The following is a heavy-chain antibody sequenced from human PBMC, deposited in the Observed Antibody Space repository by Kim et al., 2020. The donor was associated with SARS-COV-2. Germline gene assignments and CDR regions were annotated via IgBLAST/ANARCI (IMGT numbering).Heavy chain of an antibody. CDR3: ARAGYGADC. CDR1: GFTFSSYW. D-gene: IGHD4-17*01. V-gene: IGHV3-74*01. J-gene: IGHJ4*02. Sequence: GGSLRLSCAASGFTFSSYWMHWVRQAPGKGLVWVSRVNSDGSSANYADPVKGRFTISRDNAKNTLYLQMNSLRVEDTAVYYCARAGYGADCWGQGPWSPSPQ. CDR2: VNSDGSSA.